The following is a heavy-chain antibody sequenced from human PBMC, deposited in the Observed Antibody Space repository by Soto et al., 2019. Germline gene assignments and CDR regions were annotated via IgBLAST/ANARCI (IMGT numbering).Heavy chain of an antibody. Sequence: ASVKVSCTASGYTFTSYGISWVRQAPGQGLEWMGWISAYNGNTNYAQKLQGRVTMTTDTSTSTAYMELRSLRSDDTAVYYCERVVAGVVVPAARGGWFDPWGQGTLVTVSS. CDR3: ERVVAGVVVPAARGGWFDP. D-gene: IGHD2-2*01. J-gene: IGHJ5*02. CDR1: GYTFTSYG. CDR2: ISAYNGNT. V-gene: IGHV1-18*04.